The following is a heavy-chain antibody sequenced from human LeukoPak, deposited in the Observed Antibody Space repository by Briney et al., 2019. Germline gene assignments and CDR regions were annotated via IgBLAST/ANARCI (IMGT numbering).Heavy chain of an antibody. V-gene: IGHV3-20*04. CDR2: INWNGGST. D-gene: IGHD5-12*01. J-gene: IGHJ4*02. CDR3: ARGGGYDRSFYYFDY. Sequence: PGGSLRLSCAASGFTFDDYGMSWVRQAPGKGLELVSGINWNGGSTGYADSVKGRFTISRDNAKNSLYLQMNSLRAEDTALYYCARGGGYDRSFYYFDYWGQGTLVTVSS. CDR1: GFTFDDYG.